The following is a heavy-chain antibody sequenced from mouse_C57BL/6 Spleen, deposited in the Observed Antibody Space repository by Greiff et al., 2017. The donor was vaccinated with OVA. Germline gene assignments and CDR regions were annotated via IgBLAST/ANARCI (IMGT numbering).Heavy chain of an antibody. D-gene: IGHD1-1*01. CDR2: INPSTGGT. CDR1: GYSFTGYY. Sequence: VQLQQSGPELVKPGASVKISCKASGYSFTGYYMHWVKQSSEKSLEWIGEINPSTGGTSYNQKFKGKATLTVDKSSSTAYMQLKSLTSEDSAVYYCARKEFITTVVATGYFDYWGQGTTLTVSS. J-gene: IGHJ2*01. V-gene: IGHV1-43*01. CDR3: ARKEFITTVVATGYFDY.